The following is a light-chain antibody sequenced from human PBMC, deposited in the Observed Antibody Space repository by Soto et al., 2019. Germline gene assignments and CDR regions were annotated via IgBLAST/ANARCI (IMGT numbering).Light chain of an antibody. CDR2: GAS. Sequence: EIVMTQSPATLSVSPGEGATLSCRASQSISSKLAWYQQKPGQAPRLLIYGASTRATGVPARFSGSGSATEFTLTISRLQSEDLAFYYWQHYNDRRWTFGQGTKVEIK. J-gene: IGKJ1*01. V-gene: IGKV3-15*01. CDR1: QSISSK. CDR3: QHYNDRRWT.